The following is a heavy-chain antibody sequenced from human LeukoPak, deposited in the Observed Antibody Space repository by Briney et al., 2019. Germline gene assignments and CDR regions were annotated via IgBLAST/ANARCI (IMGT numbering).Heavy chain of an antibody. Sequence: GASVKVSCKASGYTFTGYYMHWVRQAPGQGLEWMGWINPNSGGTNYAQKFQGRVTVTRDTSISTAYMELSRLRSDDTAVYYCARGALWFGELPIYYFDYWGQGTLVTVSS. J-gene: IGHJ4*02. D-gene: IGHD3-10*01. CDR3: ARGALWFGELPIYYFDY. CDR2: INPNSGGT. V-gene: IGHV1-2*02. CDR1: GYTFTGYY.